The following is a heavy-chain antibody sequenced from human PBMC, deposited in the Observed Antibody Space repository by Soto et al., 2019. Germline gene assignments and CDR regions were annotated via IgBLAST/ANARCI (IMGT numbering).Heavy chain of an antibody. Sequence: QVQLQESGPGLVKTSQTLSLTCTVSGGSISSGGYYWSWIRQHPGKGLEWIGYIYYSGSTYYNASLKGRVTISVDTSNNQFSLKLSSVTAADTAGYYCARAELVGATDYWGQGTLVTVSS. V-gene: IGHV4-31*03. J-gene: IGHJ4*02. CDR1: GGSISSGGYY. CDR2: IYYSGST. CDR3: ARAELVGATDY. D-gene: IGHD1-26*01.